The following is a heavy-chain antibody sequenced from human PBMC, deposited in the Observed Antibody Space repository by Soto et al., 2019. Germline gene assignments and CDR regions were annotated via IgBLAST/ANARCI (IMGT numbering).Heavy chain of an antibody. D-gene: IGHD3-16*01. CDR3: ARDYTDYADY. Sequence: EVQLLESGGGLVQPGGSLRLSCAASGFTFSSYAMSWVRQAPGKGLEWVSAISGSGGSTYYADSVKGRFTISRDNAKNSLYLQMNSLRDEDTAVYYCARDYTDYADYWGQGTLVTVSS. CDR1: GFTFSSYA. CDR2: ISGSGGST. J-gene: IGHJ4*02. V-gene: IGHV3-23*01.